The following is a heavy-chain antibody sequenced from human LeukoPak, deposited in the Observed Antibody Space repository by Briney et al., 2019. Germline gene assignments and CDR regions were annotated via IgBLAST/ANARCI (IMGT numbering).Heavy chain of an antibody. V-gene: IGHV3-48*01. Sequence: GGSLRLSCAASGFTFSSYSMNWVRQAPGKGLEWVSYISSSSTIYYADSVKGRFTISRDNAKNSLYLQMNSLRAEDTAVYYCARDSRDYEEIDIWGQGTMVTVSS. CDR3: ARDSRDYEEIDI. D-gene: IGHD6-25*01. CDR2: ISSSSTI. CDR1: GFTFSSYS. J-gene: IGHJ3*02.